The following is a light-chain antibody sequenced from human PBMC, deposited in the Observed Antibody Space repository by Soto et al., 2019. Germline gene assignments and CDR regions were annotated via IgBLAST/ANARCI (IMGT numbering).Light chain of an antibody. Sequence: DIQVTQSPPTLAAALGDRVTITCRASQTISTWMAWYQQKPGKAPKLLVYDASTLQSGVASRFRGSGSGTDFTLTISSLQPEDFETYYCQQSYSNPWTFGHGTKVDNK. CDR1: QTISTW. J-gene: IGKJ1*01. CDR2: DAS. V-gene: IGKV1-5*01. CDR3: QQSYSNPWT.